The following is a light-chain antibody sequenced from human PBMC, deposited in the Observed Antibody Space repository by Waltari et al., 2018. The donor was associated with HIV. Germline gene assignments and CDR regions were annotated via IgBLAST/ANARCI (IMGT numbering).Light chain of an antibody. V-gene: IGLV2-8*01. CDR1: SSDIGGYNY. CDR3: QSFDRMSGLWV. J-gene: IGLJ3*02. Sequence: QSALTQPPSASGSPGQSVTISCTGTSSDIGGYNYVSWYQQHPGRAPTLIIYEVNKRPSGVPNRFFGSKSGNTASLTVSGLQTEDEADYYCQSFDRMSGLWVFGGGTRLTVL. CDR2: EVN.